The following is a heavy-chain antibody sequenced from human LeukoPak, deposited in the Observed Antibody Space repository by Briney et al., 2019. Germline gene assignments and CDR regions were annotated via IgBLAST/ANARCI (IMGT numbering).Heavy chain of an antibody. Sequence: ASVKVSCKASGYTFTSHGINWVRQAPGQGLEWMGWISGYNGNTEYAQKFQGRVTMTTDRSTNTVYLELRSLRSDDTAVYYCARDRPTMITFGGVIIAAYWGQGTLVSVSS. V-gene: IGHV1-18*01. CDR1: GYTFTSHG. CDR3: ARDRPTMITFGGVIIAAY. D-gene: IGHD3-16*02. J-gene: IGHJ4*02. CDR2: ISGYNGNT.